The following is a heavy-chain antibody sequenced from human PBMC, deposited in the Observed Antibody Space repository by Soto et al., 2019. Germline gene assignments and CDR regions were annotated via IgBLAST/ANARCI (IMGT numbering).Heavy chain of an antibody. CDR3: ARDYDSSGYYYQY. J-gene: IGHJ4*02. CDR1: GGSITTYY. CDR2: MFYSGST. V-gene: IGHV4-59*01. Sequence: SETLSLTCTVSGGSITTYYWSWIRQPPGKGLEWIGYMFYSGSTNYNPSLKSRVTISVDTPKNQFSLKLSSVTAADTVVYYCARDYDSSGYYYQYWGQGTLVTVS. D-gene: IGHD3-22*01.